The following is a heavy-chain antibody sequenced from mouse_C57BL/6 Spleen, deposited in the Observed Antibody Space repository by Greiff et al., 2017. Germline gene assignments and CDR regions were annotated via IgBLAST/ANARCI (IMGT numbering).Heavy chain of an antibody. CDR1: GNPLPSSW. Sequence: QVQLQQPGAELVKPGASVRMSCRASGNPLPSSWITWVRRRPGQGLEWIGDIYPGSGSTTYNEKFKSKATLTVDTSSSTAYMQLSSLTSEDSAVYYCARGHYGSSYYFDYWGQGTTLTVSS. V-gene: IGHV1-55*01. CDR2: IYPGSGST. D-gene: IGHD1-1*01. CDR3: ARGHYGSSYYFDY. J-gene: IGHJ2*01.